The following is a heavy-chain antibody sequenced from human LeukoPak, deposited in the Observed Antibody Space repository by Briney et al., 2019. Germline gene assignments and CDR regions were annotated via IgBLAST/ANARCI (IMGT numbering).Heavy chain of an antibody. V-gene: IGHV4-4*07. CDR2: IHTSGST. J-gene: IGHJ6*03. Sequence: SETLSLTCTVSGGSISSYYWSWIRQPAGKGLEWIGRIHTSGSTKTNPSLKSRVTMSVDTSKNQFSLKLNSVTAADTAVYYCARVSATGTTESYYYYYMDVWGKGTTVTVSS. CDR1: GGSISSYY. D-gene: IGHD1-1*01. CDR3: ARVSATGTTESYYYYYMDV.